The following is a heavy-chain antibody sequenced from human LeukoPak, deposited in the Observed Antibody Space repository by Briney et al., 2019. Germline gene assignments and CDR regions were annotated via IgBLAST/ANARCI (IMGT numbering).Heavy chain of an antibody. D-gene: IGHD4-11*01. V-gene: IGHV3-23*01. J-gene: IGHJ4*02. Sequence: GSLKLSFAASGINLNNPSMNRVRPAPGMGLERVPALSRSGTNTYYVDSVKGRFTISRDSSKNTLHLQMDSLRAEDTAVYYCAKDWPVSGDHYSPFDYWGQGTLVTVSS. CDR2: LSRSGTNT. CDR1: GINLNNPS. CDR3: AKDWPVSGDHYSPFDY.